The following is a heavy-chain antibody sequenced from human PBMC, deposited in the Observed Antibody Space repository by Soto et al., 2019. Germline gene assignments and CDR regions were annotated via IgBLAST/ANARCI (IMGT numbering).Heavy chain of an antibody. CDR2: IYYSGST. CDR3: ARATYYDFWSGYSNWFDP. J-gene: IGHJ5*02. D-gene: IGHD3-3*01. CDR1: GGSVSSGSYY. Sequence: PSETLSLTCTVSGGSVSSGSYYWSWIRRPPGKGLEWIGYIYYSGSTNYNPSLKSRVTISVDTSKNQFSLKLSSVTAADTAVYYCARATYYDFWSGYSNWFDPWGQGTLVTVS. V-gene: IGHV4-61*01.